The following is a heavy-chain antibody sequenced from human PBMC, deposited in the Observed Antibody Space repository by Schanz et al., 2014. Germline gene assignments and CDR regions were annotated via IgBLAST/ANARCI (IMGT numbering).Heavy chain of an antibody. CDR2: ISASGDST. Sequence: VQLVESGGDLVQPGGSLRLSCAGSGVDLSGNALHWVRQAPGKGLEWVSFISASGDSTSYADSVKGRFTISRDNSKNTLYLQMNSLRAEDTAVYYCPTETLDYWGQGTLVTVSS. CDR1: GVDLSGNA. V-gene: IGHV3-23*04. CDR3: PTETLDY. J-gene: IGHJ4*02.